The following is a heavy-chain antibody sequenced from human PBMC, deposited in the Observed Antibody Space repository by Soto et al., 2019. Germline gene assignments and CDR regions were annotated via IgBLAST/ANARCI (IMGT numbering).Heavy chain of an antibody. V-gene: IGHV2-5*02. CDR3: AHRLGGYTWNDGYLDY. D-gene: IGHD1-20*01. Sequence: QITLKKSGPTLVTPTQTLTLTCSFSGFSLTSRPMGVGWIRQPPGKALEWLAVIYWDDDKRYSPALRSRLTITKDTSKNQVVLTVTNMDPVDTATYYCAHRLGGYTWNDGYLDYWGQGILVTVSS. J-gene: IGHJ4*02. CDR1: GFSLTSRPMG. CDR2: IYWDDDK.